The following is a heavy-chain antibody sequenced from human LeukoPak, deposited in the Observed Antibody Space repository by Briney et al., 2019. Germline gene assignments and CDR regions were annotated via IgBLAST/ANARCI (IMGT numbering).Heavy chain of an antibody. Sequence: ASVKLSCKSFGYTFTRKYMHWMRHRPGQGKELVGVIRLSRSWTTYAHKFQGRGTLTSDLATSTDSLELRSLRYEDTAVYYCGRRGGDRSGGSCYWDYYYYYMDVWGKGTTVTVSS. CDR1: GYTFTRKY. J-gene: IGHJ6*03. D-gene: IGHD2-15*01. V-gene: IGHV1-46*01. CDR2: IRLSRSWT. CDR3: GRRGGDRSGGSCYWDYYYYYMDV.